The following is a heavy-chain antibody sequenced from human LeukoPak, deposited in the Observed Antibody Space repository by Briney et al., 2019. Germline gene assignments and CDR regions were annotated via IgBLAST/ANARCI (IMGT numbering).Heavy chain of an antibody. CDR1: GFTFSSYS. V-gene: IGHV3-21*01. CDR2: ISSSSSYI. J-gene: IGHJ4*02. D-gene: IGHD5-24*01. CDR3: ARGLEMATSDY. Sequence: GGSLRLSCAASGFTFSSYSMNWFRQAPGKGLEWVSSISSSSSYIYYADSVKGRFTISRDNAKNSLYLQMNSLRAEDTAVYYCARGLEMATSDYWGQGTLVTVSS.